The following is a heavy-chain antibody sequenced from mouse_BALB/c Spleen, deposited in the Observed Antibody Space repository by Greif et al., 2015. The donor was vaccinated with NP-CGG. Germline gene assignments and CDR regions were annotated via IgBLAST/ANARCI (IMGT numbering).Heavy chain of an antibody. V-gene: IGHV1-84*02. J-gene: IGHJ4*01. CDR2: IYPGGGNT. Sequence: QVQLQQSGPELVEPGASVKISCKASGYTFTDYYINWVKQKPGQGLEWIGWIYPGGGNTKYNEKFKGKATLTVDTSSSTAYMQLSSLTPDDTAVYFCARRTGTEAMDYWGQGTSVTVSS. D-gene: IGHD4-1*01. CDR1: GYTFTDYY. CDR3: ARRTGTEAMDY.